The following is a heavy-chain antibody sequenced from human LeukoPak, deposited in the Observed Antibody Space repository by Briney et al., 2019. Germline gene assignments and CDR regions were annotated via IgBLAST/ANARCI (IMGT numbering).Heavy chain of an antibody. D-gene: IGHD6-6*01. CDR3: ARDRRTARLFDY. CDR1: GYTFTGYY. CDR2: INPNSGGT. Sequence: ASVKVSCKASGYTFTGYYMRWVRQAPGQGLEWMGRINPNSGGTNYAQKFQGRVTMTRDTSISTAYMELSRLRSDDTAVYYCARDRRTARLFDYWGQGTLVTVSS. J-gene: IGHJ4*02. V-gene: IGHV1-2*06.